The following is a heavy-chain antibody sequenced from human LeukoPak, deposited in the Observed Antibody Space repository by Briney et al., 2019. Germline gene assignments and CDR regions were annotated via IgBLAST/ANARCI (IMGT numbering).Heavy chain of an antibody. D-gene: IGHD2-15*01. Sequence: PGGSLRLSCAASGFTFSSYAMSWVRQAPGKGLEWVSSISGSSGSGGSTHYAGSVKGRVTISRDNSKNTLSLQMNSLRAEDTAVYYCAKSGLNRFDYWGQGTLVTVSS. CDR1: GFTFSSYA. CDR2: ISGSSGSGGST. CDR3: AKSGLNRFDY. J-gene: IGHJ4*02. V-gene: IGHV3-23*01.